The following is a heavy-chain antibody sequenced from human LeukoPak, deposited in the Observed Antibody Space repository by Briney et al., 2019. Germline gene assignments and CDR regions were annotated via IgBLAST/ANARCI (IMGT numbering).Heavy chain of an antibody. CDR3: ARQLGYCSSTSCYADKVDY. J-gene: IGHJ4*02. V-gene: IGHV4-39*01. CDR1: GGSISSSSYY. CDR2: IYYSGST. D-gene: IGHD2-2*01. Sequence: PSETLSLTCTVSGGSISSSSYYWGWIRQPPGKGLEWIGSIYYSGSTYYSPSLKSRVTISVDTSKNQFSLKLSSVTAADTAVYYCARQLGYCSSTSCYADKVDYWGQGTLVTVSS.